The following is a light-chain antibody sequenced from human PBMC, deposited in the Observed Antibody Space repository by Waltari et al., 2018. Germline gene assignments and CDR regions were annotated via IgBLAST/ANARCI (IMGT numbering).Light chain of an antibody. CDR2: DAS. V-gene: IGKV3-11*01. J-gene: IGKJ3*01. Sequence: EIILTQSPVTLSLSPGDRATLSCRATQSIGTYLAWYQQKTGQAPRLLIYDASNRATGIPARFSGSGSGTDFTLTINSLEPEDFAVYHCQQGTTWLFGPGTKVEIK. CDR3: QQGTTWL. CDR1: QSIGTY.